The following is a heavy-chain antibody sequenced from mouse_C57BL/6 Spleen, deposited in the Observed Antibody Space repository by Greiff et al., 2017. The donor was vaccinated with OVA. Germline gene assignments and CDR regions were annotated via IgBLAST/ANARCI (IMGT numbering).Heavy chain of an antibody. J-gene: IGHJ2*01. CDR1: GYTFTTYP. CDR2: FHPYNDDT. CDR3: ARGAYYSNYGYFDY. V-gene: IGHV1-47*01. Sequence: QVQLKESGAELVKPGASVKMSCKASGYTFTTYPIEWMKQNHGKSLEWIGNFHPYNDDTKYNEKFKGKATLTVEKSSSTVYLELSRLTSDDSAVYYCARGAYYSNYGYFDYWGQGTTLTVSS. D-gene: IGHD2-5*01.